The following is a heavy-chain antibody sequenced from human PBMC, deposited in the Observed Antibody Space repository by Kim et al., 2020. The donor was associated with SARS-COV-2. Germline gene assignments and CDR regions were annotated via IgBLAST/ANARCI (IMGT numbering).Heavy chain of an antibody. Sequence: AQRVQGRLTVTRDTATGTVYMDLSSLRSDDTAVYYCARDYITAAGKEDFDYWGQGTLVTISS. D-gene: IGHD6-13*01. CDR3: ARDYITAAGKEDFDY. J-gene: IGHJ4*02. V-gene: IGHV1-46*01.